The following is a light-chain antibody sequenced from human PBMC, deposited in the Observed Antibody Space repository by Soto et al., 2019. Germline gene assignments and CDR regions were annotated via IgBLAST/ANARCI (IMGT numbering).Light chain of an antibody. CDR1: SGSVSTSYY. Sequence: QTVVTQEPSFSVSPGGTITLTCGFDSGSVSTSYYPSWYQQTPGQAPRTLIYNTNTRSSGVPDRFSGSILGNKAALTITGAQADDESDYYCLLQLGTGIYVFGTGTKLTVL. V-gene: IGLV8-61*01. CDR3: LLQLGTGIYV. CDR2: NTN. J-gene: IGLJ1*01.